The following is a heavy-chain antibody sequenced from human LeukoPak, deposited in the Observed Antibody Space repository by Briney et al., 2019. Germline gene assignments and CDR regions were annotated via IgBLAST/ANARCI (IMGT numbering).Heavy chain of an antibody. Sequence: PGGSLRLSCAASGFTFSSYAMHWVRQAPGKGLEYVSAISSNGGSTYYANSVKGRFTISRDNSKNTLYLQMGSLRAEDMAVYYCARDRGDSSSSSYFDYWGQGTPGHRLL. V-gene: IGHV3-64*01. CDR3: ARDRGDSSSSSYFDY. CDR1: GFTFSSYA. J-gene: IGHJ4*02. CDR2: ISSNGGST. D-gene: IGHD6-6*01.